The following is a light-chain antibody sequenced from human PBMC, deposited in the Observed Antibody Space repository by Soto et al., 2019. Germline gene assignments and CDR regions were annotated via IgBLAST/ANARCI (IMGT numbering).Light chain of an antibody. Sequence: QSALTQPPSASGSPGQSVAISCTGTSSDIGSYNYVSWYQQHPGKAPKLMILEVNRRPSGVPDRFSGSKSGNTASLTVSGLQAEDEADYYCSVYAGGDSVLFGGGTKVTVL. CDR1: SSDIGSYNY. V-gene: IGLV2-8*01. J-gene: IGLJ3*02. CDR2: EVN. CDR3: SVYAGGDSVL.